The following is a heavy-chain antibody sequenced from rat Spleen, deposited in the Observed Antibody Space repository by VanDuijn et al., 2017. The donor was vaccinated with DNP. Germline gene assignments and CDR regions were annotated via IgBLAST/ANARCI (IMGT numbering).Heavy chain of an antibody. CDR3: ATDWSYYYSIFDY. CDR1: GFTFSNYG. D-gene: IGHD1-2*01. Sequence: EVQLVESGGGLVQPGRSLKLSCAASGFTFSNYGMHWIRQAPTKGLEWVASIIYDGSSTYYRDSVKGRFTISRDNAKSTLYLQMDSLRSEDTATYYCATDWSYYYSIFDYWGQGVMVTVSS. J-gene: IGHJ2*01. CDR2: IIYDGSST. V-gene: IGHV5-19*01.